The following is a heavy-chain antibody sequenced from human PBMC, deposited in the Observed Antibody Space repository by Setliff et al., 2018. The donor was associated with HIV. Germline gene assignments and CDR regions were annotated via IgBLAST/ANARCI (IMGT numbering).Heavy chain of an antibody. Sequence: SETLSLTCAVYGGSFSGYYWSWIRQPPGKGLEWIGDINHSGSTYYNPSLKSRVTFSVDTFKNQFSLKLSSVTAADTAGYYCASGYSIYYYYGMDVWGQGTTVTVSS. D-gene: IGHD2-15*01. CDR2: INHSGST. J-gene: IGHJ6*02. CDR1: GGSFSGYY. CDR3: ASGYSIYYYYGMDV. V-gene: IGHV4-34*01.